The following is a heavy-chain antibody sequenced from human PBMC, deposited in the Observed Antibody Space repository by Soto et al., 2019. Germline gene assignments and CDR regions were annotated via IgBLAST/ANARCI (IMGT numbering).Heavy chain of an antibody. CDR3: TRDLSQSWYYDILTGYFAGY. V-gene: IGHV3-49*03. CDR1: GFTFGDYA. J-gene: IGHJ4*02. CDR2: IRSKAYGGTT. Sequence: GGSLRLSCTASGFTFGDYAMSWFRQAPGKGLEWVGFIRSKAYGGTTEYAASVKGRFTISRDDSKSIAYLQMNSLKTEDTAVYYCTRDLSQSWYYDILTGYFAGYWGQGTLVTVSS. D-gene: IGHD3-9*01.